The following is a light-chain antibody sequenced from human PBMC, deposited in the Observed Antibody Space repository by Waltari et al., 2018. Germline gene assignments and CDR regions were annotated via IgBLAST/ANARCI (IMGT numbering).Light chain of an antibody. V-gene: IGLV1-47*01. Sequence: QSVLTHPPSASGTPGQRVHIACSGSPSNHRNHYVNRYHQVPGTAPKPLIYRNKQRPSGVPHRVSGSKSGTSGSLAISGLRAEDEGDYYCAAWDDSLSGVVFGGGTKLTVL. CDR2: RNK. CDR3: AAWDDSLSGVV. CDR1: PSNHRNHY. J-gene: IGLJ2*01.